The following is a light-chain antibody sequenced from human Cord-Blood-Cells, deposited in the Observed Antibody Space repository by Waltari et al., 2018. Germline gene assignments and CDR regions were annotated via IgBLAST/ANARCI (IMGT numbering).Light chain of an antibody. CDR2: EVS. CDR1: SSDVGGYNY. CDR3: SSYTSSSTLNYV. Sequence: QSALTQPASVSGSPGQSTTIPCTGTSSDVGGYNYVLWYQQHPGKAPKLMIYEVSNRPSGVSNRFSGSKSGNTASLTISGLQAEDEADYYCSSYTSSSTLNYVFGTGTKVTVL. J-gene: IGLJ1*01. V-gene: IGLV2-14*01.